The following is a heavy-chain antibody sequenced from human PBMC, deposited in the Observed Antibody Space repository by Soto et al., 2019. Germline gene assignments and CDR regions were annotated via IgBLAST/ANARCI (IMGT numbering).Heavy chain of an antibody. CDR1: GGTFSSYA. CDR3: ARSETRKYYYDSSGDYFDY. D-gene: IGHD3-22*01. J-gene: IGHJ4*02. V-gene: IGHV1-69*13. CDR2: IIPIFGTA. Sequence: SVKVSCKASGGTFSSYAISWVRQAPGQGLEWMGGIIPIFGTANYAQKFQGRVTITADESTSTAYMELSSLRSEDTAVYYCARSETRKYYYDSSGDYFDYWGQGTLVTV.